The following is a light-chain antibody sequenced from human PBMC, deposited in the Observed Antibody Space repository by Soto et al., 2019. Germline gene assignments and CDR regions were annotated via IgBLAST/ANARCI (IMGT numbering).Light chain of an antibody. CDR1: SSNIGAGYD. V-gene: IGLV1-40*01. CDR2: GNS. CDR3: QSYDSSLSGPVV. Sequence: QSVLTQPASVSGATGERVTISCTGSSSNIGAGYDVHWYQQLPGTAPKLLIYGNSNRPSGVPDRFSGSKSGTSASLAITGLQAEDEADYYCQSYDSSLSGPVVFGGGTKLTV. J-gene: IGLJ2*01.